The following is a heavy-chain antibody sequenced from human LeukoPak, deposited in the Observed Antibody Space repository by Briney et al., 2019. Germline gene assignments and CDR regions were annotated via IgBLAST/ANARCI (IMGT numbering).Heavy chain of an antibody. D-gene: IGHD3-22*01. CDR3: ARDLFDSSGYYSGRWD. CDR2: INPSGGST. J-gene: IGHJ4*02. V-gene: IGHV1-46*01. CDR1: GYTFTSYY. Sequence: GASVKVSCKASGYTFTSYYMHWVRQAPGQGLEWVGIINPSGGSTSYAQKFQGRVTMTRDTSTSTVYMELSSLRSENTAVYYCARDLFDSSGYYSGRWDWGQGTLVTVSS.